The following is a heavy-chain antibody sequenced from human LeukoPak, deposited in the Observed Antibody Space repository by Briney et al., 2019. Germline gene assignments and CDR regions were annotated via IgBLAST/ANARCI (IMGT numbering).Heavy chain of an antibody. V-gene: IGHV3-9*01. CDR3: AKDGSSYSTSHYYFDY. D-gene: IGHD6-13*01. CDR1: GFTFDDYA. J-gene: IGHJ4*02. Sequence: PGGSLRLSCAASGFTFDDYAMHWVRQAPGKGLEWVSGISWNSGSIGYADSVKGRFTISRDNSKKTLYLQMNSLRAEDTAVYYCAKDGSSYSTSHYYFDYWGQGTLVTVSS. CDR2: ISWNSGSI.